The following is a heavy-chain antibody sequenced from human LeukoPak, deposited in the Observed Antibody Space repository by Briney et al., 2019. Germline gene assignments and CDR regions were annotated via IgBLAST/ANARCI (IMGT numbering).Heavy chain of an antibody. D-gene: IGHD3-22*01. CDR3: NSGYYDSSGYRPRVYFDY. Sequence: GGSLRLSCGTSGFTFNNYWMAWVRQSPGKGLDWVANINLGGNEGRYADSVKDRFTISRDNAKNSLYLQMNSLKTEDTAVYYCNSGYYDSSGYRPRVYFDYWGQGTLVTVSS. J-gene: IGHJ4*02. V-gene: IGHV3-7*03. CDR2: INLGGNEG. CDR1: GFTFNNYW.